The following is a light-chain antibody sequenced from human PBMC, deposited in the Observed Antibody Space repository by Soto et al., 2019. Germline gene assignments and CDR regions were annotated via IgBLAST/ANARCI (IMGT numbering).Light chain of an antibody. J-gene: IGLJ1*01. CDR1: SSDIGGYNY. V-gene: IGLV2-8*01. CDR3: SSYAGSDIFV. CDR2: AVT. Sequence: QSALTQPPSASGSPGQSVTLSCTGTSSDIGGYNYVSWYQQHPGRAPKLVIYAVTKRPSGVPDRFSGSKSGNTASLTVSGLQADDEADYYCSSYAGSDIFVFGTGTKLTVI.